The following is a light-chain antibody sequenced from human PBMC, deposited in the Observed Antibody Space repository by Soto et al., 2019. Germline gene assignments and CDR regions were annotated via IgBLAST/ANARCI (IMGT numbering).Light chain of an antibody. V-gene: IGKV1-5*01. CDR2: DAS. J-gene: IGKJ5*01. CDR1: QSISSW. Sequence: DIQMTQSPSTLSASVGDRVTITCRASQSISSWLAWYQQKPGKAPKLLIYDASSLESGVPSRFSGGGSGTEFTLTISSLQPDDFATYYCQRYNSYSEAFGQGTRLEIK. CDR3: QRYNSYSEA.